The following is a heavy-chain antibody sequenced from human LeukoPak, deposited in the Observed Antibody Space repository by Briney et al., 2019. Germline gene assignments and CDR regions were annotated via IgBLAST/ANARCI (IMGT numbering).Heavy chain of an antibody. V-gene: IGHV3-23*01. CDR3: AKSGGQ. D-gene: IGHD2-15*01. CDR2: ISTGGGST. Sequence: GGSLRLSCAASGFTFSIYAMNWVRQAPGKGLEWVSTISTGGGSTYYADSVKGRFTISRDNSKSTLYLQINGLRGDDTAVYYCAKSGGQWGQGTLVTVSS. CDR1: GFTFSIYA. J-gene: IGHJ4*02.